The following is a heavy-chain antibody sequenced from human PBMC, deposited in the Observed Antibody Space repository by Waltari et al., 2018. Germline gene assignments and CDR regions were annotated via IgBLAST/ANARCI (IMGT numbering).Heavy chain of an antibody. CDR1: GFAITTFG. Sequence: EVQLVESGGGLVKPGGSLRLSCAASGFAITTFGLRWVRQAPGKGLEWVSSSTDGGDYVCYADSGRGRFTVSIDNAKNSLHLQMNNLRAEDTAVYYCARALTTPNDFWGQGTLVTVSS. V-gene: IGHV3-21*03. CDR2: STDGGDYV. J-gene: IGHJ4*02. CDR3: ARALTTPNDF. D-gene: IGHD4-17*01.